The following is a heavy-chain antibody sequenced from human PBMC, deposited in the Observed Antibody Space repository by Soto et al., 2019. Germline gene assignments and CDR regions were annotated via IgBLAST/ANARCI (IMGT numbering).Heavy chain of an antibody. CDR1: GLTFSSYA. J-gene: IGHJ4*02. D-gene: IGHD2-2*01. CDR2: ISGSGGST. Sequence: EVQLLESGGGLVQPGGSLRLSCAASGLTFSSYAMSWVRQAPGRGLEWVSTISGSGGSTYYADSVKGRFTISRDNSRRMVYLQLNSQTDEDTAVFYCAKVALVVVPADSNTAFHYWGQGTLVTVSS. CDR3: AKVALVVVPADSNTAFHY. V-gene: IGHV3-23*01.